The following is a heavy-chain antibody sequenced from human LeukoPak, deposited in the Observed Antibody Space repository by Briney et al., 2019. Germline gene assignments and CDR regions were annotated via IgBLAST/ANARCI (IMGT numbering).Heavy chain of an antibody. CDR3: ARQCCRGASPGFDP. CDR1: RYTFTDYW. V-gene: IGHV5-51*01. Sequence: GESLKISCKGSRYTFTDYWIARVRQMPGKGLEWMGIIYPSDSDTRYRPSFKGQVTFSADESINTAYLQWSSLRASDTAIYYCARQCCRGASPGFDPWGQGTLVTVSS. CDR2: IYPSDSDT. J-gene: IGHJ5*02. D-gene: IGHD3-10*01.